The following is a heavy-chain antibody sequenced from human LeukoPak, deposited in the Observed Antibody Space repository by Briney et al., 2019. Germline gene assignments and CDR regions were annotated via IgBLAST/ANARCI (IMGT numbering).Heavy chain of an antibody. Sequence: PGGSLRLSCAASGFTFNSYAMSWVRQAPGKGLEWVSAISGSGGSTYYADSVKGRFTISRDNSKNSLYLQMNSLRAEDTAVYYCARDRGRDGYKPLGYWGQGTLVTVSS. CDR1: GFTFNSYA. J-gene: IGHJ4*02. CDR3: ARDRGRDGYKPLGY. V-gene: IGHV3-23*01. D-gene: IGHD5-24*01. CDR2: ISGSGGST.